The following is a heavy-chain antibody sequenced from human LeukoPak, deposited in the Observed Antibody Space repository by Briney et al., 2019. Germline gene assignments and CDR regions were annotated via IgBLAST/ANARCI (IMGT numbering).Heavy chain of an antibody. J-gene: IGHJ3*02. V-gene: IGHV4-59*01. CDR1: GGSISSYY. Sequence: SETLSLTCTVSGGSISSYYWSWIRQPPGKGLEWIGYIYYSGSTSYNPSLKSRVTISVDTSKNQFSLKLSSVTAADTAFYYCARSDYQVLAYRGGFDIWGQGTMVTVSS. D-gene: IGHD3-16*01. CDR3: ARSDYQVLAYRGGFDI. CDR2: IYYSGST.